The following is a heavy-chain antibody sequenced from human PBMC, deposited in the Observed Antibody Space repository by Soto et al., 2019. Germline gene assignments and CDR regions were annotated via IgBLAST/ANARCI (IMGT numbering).Heavy chain of an antibody. CDR1: GFTFSSYS. V-gene: IGHV3-21*01. Sequence: PGGSLRLSCAASGFTFSSYSMNWVRQAPGKGLEWVSSISSSSSYIYYADSVKGRFTISRDNAKNSLYLQMNSLRAEDTAVYYCARIWGYYDSSGQEGDYRGQGTLVTGSS. CDR2: ISSSSSYI. D-gene: IGHD3-22*01. J-gene: IGHJ4*02. CDR3: ARIWGYYDSSGQEGDY.